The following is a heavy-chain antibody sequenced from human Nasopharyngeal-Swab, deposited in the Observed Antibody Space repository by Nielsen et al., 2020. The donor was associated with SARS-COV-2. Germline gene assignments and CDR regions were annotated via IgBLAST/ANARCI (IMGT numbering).Heavy chain of an antibody. CDR2: ISWNSGSI. Sequence: GGSLRLSCAASGFTFDDYAMHWVRQAPGKGLEWVSGISWNSGSIGYADSVKGRFTISRDNAKNSLYLQMNSLRAEDTALYYRAKLGSTGSPLVYWGQGTLVTVSS. CDR3: AKLGSTGSPLVY. J-gene: IGHJ4*02. D-gene: IGHD6-25*01. V-gene: IGHV3-9*01. CDR1: GFTFDDYA.